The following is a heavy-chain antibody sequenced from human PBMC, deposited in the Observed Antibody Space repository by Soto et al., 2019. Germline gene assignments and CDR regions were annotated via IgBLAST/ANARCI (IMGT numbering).Heavy chain of an antibody. J-gene: IGHJ6*02. D-gene: IGHD6-13*01. CDR1: GYTFTGYY. V-gene: IGHV1-2*04. Sequence: ASVKVSCKASGYTFTGYYMHWVRQAPGQGLEWMGWINPNSGGTNYAQKFQGWVTMTRDTSISTAYMELSRLRSDDTAVYYCARAQQLGFHYYGMDVWGQGTTVTGSS. CDR3: ARAQQLGFHYYGMDV. CDR2: INPNSGGT.